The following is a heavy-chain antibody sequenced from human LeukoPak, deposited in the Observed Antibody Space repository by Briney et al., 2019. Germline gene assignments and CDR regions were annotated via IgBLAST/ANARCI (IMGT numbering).Heavy chain of an antibody. Sequence: GGSLRLSCAASGFTFSSYTMNWVRQAPGKGLEYVSSISSSSSHIYYADSVKGRFTISRDNTKSSLYLQMNSLRAEDMAVYYCERGYCGGDCYGDWGQGTLVTVSS. CDR1: GFTFSSYT. V-gene: IGHV3-21*01. CDR2: ISSSSSHI. D-gene: IGHD2-21*02. CDR3: ERGYCGGDCYGD. J-gene: IGHJ1*01.